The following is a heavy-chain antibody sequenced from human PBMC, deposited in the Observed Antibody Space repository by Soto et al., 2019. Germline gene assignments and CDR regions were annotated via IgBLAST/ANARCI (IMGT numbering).Heavy chain of an antibody. CDR3: ARAIYYYDASCWLDY. Sequence: QVQLQESGPGLVKPSQTLSLTCTVSGGSISSGDYYWSWIRQPPGKGLEWIGYIYYSGSTYYNPSLKSRISMSLDTSKNQFSLNLSSVTAADTAVYYCARAIYYYDASCWLDYWVQGTLVTVSS. CDR2: IYYSGST. V-gene: IGHV4-30-4*08. CDR1: GGSISSGDYY. J-gene: IGHJ4*02. D-gene: IGHD3-22*01.